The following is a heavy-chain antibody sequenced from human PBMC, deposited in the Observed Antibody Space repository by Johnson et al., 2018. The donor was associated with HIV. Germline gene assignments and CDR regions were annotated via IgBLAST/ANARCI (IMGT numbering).Heavy chain of an antibody. CDR3: ARGAAAAPGGFDI. J-gene: IGHJ3*02. D-gene: IGHD6-13*01. Sequence: QVQLVESGGGVVQPGGSLRLSCAASGFTFSSYGMHWVRQAPGKGLEWVAFIRYDGSNKYYADSVKGRFTISRDNSKNTLYLQMNSLRAEDTAVYDCARGAAAAPGGFDIWGQGTVVTVSS. CDR1: GFTFSSYG. CDR2: IRYDGSNK. V-gene: IGHV3-30*02.